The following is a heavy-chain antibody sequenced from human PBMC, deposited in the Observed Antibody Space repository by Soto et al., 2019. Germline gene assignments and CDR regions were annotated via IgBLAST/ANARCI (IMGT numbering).Heavy chain of an antibody. CDR2: LYNSGTT. CDR1: GGSISSYY. J-gene: IGHJ6*02. V-gene: IGHV4-59*01. Sequence: QMQLQESGPGLVKPSETLSLTYTVSGGSISSYYWSWIRQPPGEGLEWIGYLYNSGTTNYNPSLKSRVTISVDTSKNQISLNLQSVTAADTAVYYCARDYMDVWGQGTTVTVSS. CDR3: ARDYMDV.